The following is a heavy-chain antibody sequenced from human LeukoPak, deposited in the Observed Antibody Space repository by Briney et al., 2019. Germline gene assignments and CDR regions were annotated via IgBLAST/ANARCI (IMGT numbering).Heavy chain of an antibody. J-gene: IGHJ5*02. CDR3: ARVIYNWFDP. Sequence: PSETLSLTCAVYGGSFSGYYWSWIRQPPGKGLEWIGEINHSGSTNYNPSLKSRVTISVDTSKNQFSLKLSSVTAADTAVYYCARVIYNWFDPWGQGTLVTVSS. D-gene: IGHD3-16*02. CDR2: INHSGST. V-gene: IGHV4-34*01. CDR1: GGSFSGYY.